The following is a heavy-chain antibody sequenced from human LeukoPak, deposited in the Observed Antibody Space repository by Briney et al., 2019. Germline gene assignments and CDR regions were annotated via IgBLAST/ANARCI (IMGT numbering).Heavy chain of an antibody. D-gene: IGHD3-10*01. J-gene: IGHJ4*02. CDR1: GFTFSHAW. CDR2: VKSKTDGGTT. Sequence: AGGSLRLSCAASGFTFSHAWMSWVRQAPGKGLEWVGRVKSKTDGGTTDYAAPVKGRFTTSRDDSKNTLYLEMNSLKTEDTAVYYCTVVNYGSGSYPLGYWGQGTLVTVSS. V-gene: IGHV3-15*01. CDR3: TVVNYGSGSYPLGY.